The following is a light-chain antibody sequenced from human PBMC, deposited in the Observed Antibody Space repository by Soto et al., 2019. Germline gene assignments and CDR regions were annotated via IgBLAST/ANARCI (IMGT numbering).Light chain of an antibody. J-gene: IGLJ1*01. CDR2: EVS. CDR1: SSDVGGYSY. V-gene: IGLV2-14*01. Sequence: SVLTQPASVSGSPGQSITISCTGTSSDVGGYSYVSWYQQHPGKAPKLMIYEVSNRPSGVSNRFSGPKSGNTASLTISGLQAEDEADYYCSSYTSSSTHYVFGTGTKVTVL. CDR3: SSYTSSSTHYV.